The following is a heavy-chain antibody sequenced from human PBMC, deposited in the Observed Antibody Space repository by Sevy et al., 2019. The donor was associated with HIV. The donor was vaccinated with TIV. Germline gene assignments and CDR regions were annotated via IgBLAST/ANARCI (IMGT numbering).Heavy chain of an antibody. D-gene: IGHD6-13*01. J-gene: IGHJ4*02. V-gene: IGHV3-7*01. CDR3: VRAIAADGSF. Sequence: GGSLRLSCAASGFSLNSYWMSWVRQAPGKGLEWVANIKQDGSVKYYVDSVKGRFTIARENARNLLYLKMNGLRAEDTALYYCVRAIAADGSFWGQGTLVTVSS. CDR2: IKQDGSVK. CDR1: GFSLNSYW.